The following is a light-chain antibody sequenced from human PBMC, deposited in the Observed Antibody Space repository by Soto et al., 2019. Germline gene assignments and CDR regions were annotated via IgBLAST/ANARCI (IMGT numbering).Light chain of an antibody. CDR3: QQYNSYS. CDR1: QSISNW. Sequence: IHRAHSPSTPPPPLGARETNPCRASQSISNWLAWYQQKPGTAPKLLIYHASTLESGVPSRFSGSGSGTEFTLTISSLQPDDFATYYCQQYNSYSFGQGTKVDIK. J-gene: IGKJ1*01. CDR2: HAS. V-gene: IGKV1-5*01.